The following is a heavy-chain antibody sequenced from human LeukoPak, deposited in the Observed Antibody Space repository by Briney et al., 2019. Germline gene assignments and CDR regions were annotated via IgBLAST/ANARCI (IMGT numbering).Heavy chain of an antibody. D-gene: IGHD3-22*01. CDR3: ARVLSADSPGFQH. Sequence: GGSLRLSCAASGYTFSSFWIHWVRQAPGKGLEWVARIDSDGSGTRYADSVKGRFTISRDNARNTLYLQMNSLRAEDTAVYYCARVLSADSPGFQHWGQGTLVTVSS. CDR2: IDSDGSGT. V-gene: IGHV3-74*01. J-gene: IGHJ1*01. CDR1: GYTFSSFW.